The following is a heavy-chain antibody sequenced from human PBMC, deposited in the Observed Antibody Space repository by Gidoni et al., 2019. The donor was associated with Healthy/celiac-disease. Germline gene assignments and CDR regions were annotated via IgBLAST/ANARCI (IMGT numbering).Heavy chain of an antibody. CDR1: GITFSIHG. V-gene: IGHV3-30*18. CDR3: AKDAALYYYDSSGYFDY. J-gene: IGHJ4*02. D-gene: IGHD3-22*01. CDR2: ISYDGSNK. Sequence: QVQLVESGGGVVQPGRVLRLACAASGITFSIHGMHWVRQAPGKGLEWVAVISYDGSNKYYADSVKGRFTISRDNSKNTLYLQMNSLRAEDTAVYYCAKDAALYYYDSSGYFDYWGQGTLVTVSS.